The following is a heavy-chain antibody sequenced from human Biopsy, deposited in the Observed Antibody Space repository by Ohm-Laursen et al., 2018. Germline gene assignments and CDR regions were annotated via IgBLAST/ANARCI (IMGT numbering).Heavy chain of an antibody. J-gene: IGHJ6*02. Sequence: SLRLSCAASGFSLSDYWIHWVRQAPGKGLEWVAMIKQDGSEDYYVDSVKGRFTISRDNAQKSLDLQLNSLIAEDTAVYYCVRGRSMDVWGQGTTVTVSS. CDR2: IKQDGSED. CDR3: VRGRSMDV. CDR1: GFSLSDYW. V-gene: IGHV3-7*01.